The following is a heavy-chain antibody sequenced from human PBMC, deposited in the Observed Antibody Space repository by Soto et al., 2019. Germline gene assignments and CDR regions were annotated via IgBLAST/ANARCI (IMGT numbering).Heavy chain of an antibody. V-gene: IGHV1-3*01. CDR3: ARDGAVAGNINFDN. J-gene: IGHJ4*02. Sequence: ASVKASCRASGYTSSNYGVHWVPQAPEQRLEWIGWINAGNGKTKYSQNVQGRVTITRDTSGSTAYMELSSLRSEDTAVYYCARDGAVAGNINFDNWGQETLVTVSS. D-gene: IGHD6-19*01. CDR1: GYTSSNYG. CDR2: INAGNGKT.